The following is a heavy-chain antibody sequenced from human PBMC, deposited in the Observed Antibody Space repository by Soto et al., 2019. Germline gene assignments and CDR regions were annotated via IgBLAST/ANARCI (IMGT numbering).Heavy chain of an antibody. J-gene: IGHJ3*02. CDR1: GFTFSDYW. CDR3: ARKRVNALTTLGFDI. D-gene: IGHD4-4*01. V-gene: IGHV3-74*01. Sequence: EVQLVESGGGLVQPGGSLRLTCAASGFTFSDYWLHWVRQAPGKGLVWVSRINSDGRTTTYADSVKGRFTISRDNAKNTLYLQMNRLRAEDTAVYYCARKRVNALTTLGFDIWGQGTMVTVSS. CDR2: INSDGRTT.